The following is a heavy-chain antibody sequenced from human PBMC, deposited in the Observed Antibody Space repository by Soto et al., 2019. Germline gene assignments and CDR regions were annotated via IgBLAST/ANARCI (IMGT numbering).Heavy chain of an antibody. CDR1: GGSISSGGYS. V-gene: IGHV4-30-2*01. Sequence: QLPLQESGSGLVKPSQTLSLTCAVSGGSISSGGYSWSWIRQPTGKGLEWMGYIYHSGSTYYNPSLKSRVTISVDRAKNQFSLKLSSVTAADTAVYDCARVPDRWGQGTLVTVSS. CDR3: ARVPDR. D-gene: IGHD2-2*01. J-gene: IGHJ5*02. CDR2: IYHSGST.